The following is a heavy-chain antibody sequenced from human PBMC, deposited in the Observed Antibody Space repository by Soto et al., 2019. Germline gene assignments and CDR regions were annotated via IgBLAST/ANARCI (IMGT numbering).Heavy chain of an antibody. Sequence: EASVKVSCKASGYTFTSYDINWVRQATGQGLEWMGWMNPNSGNTGYAQKFQGRVTMTRNTSISTAYVELSSLRSEDTAVYYCARAGVLDDAFDIWGQGTMVTVSS. J-gene: IGHJ3*02. D-gene: IGHD2-8*01. V-gene: IGHV1-8*01. CDR1: GYTFTSYD. CDR2: MNPNSGNT. CDR3: ARAGVLDDAFDI.